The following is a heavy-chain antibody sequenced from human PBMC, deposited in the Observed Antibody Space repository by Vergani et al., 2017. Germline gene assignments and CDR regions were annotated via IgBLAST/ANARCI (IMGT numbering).Heavy chain of an antibody. V-gene: IGHV4-34*01. J-gene: IGHJ4*02. CDR3: ARVNYYDSSGYYPVDY. D-gene: IGHD3-22*01. CDR1: GGSFSGYY. Sequence: QVQLQQWGAELLKPSETLSLTCAVYGGSFSGYYWSWIRQPPGKGLEWIGEINHSGSTNYNPSLKSRVTISVDTSKNQFSLKLSSVTAADTAVYYCARVNYYDSSGYYPVDYWGQGTLVTVSS. CDR2: INHSGST.